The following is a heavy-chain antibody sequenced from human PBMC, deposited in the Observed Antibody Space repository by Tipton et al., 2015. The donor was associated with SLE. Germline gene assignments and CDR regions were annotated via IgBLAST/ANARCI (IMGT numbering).Heavy chain of an antibody. J-gene: IGHJ4*02. V-gene: IGHV3-74*01. Sequence: SLRLSCAASGFTFSSYLMHWVRQAPGKGLVWVSRINSAGSSTSYADSVKGRFTISRDNAKNTLYLQMNSLRAEDTAVYYCARATNYDFWSGPFDYWGQGTLVTVSS. CDR1: GFTFSSYL. D-gene: IGHD3-3*01. CDR2: INSAGSST. CDR3: ARATNYDFWSGPFDY.